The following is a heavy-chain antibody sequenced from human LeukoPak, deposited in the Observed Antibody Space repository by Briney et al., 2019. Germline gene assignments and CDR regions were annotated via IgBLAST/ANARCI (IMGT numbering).Heavy chain of an antibody. J-gene: IGHJ6*03. CDR3: ARGASGNWAYYYMDV. CDR2: IYSSGST. Sequence: NPSETLSLTCTVSGGSISTYYWNWIRQTAGKGLEWIGRIYSSGSTNYNPSLKRRVPMSVDTSKNQFFLRLPSVTAAATAVYFWARGASGNWAYYYMDVWGKGTTVTISS. D-gene: IGHD4-23*01. V-gene: IGHV4-4*07. CDR1: GGSISTYY.